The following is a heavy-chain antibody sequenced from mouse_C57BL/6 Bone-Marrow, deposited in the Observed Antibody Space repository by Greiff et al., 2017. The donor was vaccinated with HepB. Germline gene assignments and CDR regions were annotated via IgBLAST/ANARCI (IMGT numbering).Heavy chain of an antibody. Sequence: QVQLKQPGAELVKPGASVKLSCKASGYTFTSYWMNWVKQRPGQGLEWIGMIHPNSGSTNYNEKFKSKATLTVDKSSSTAYMQLSSVAAEDSAVYDCGMIYYGNYEGGYWGQGTSVTVS. CDR2: IHPNSGST. V-gene: IGHV1-64*01. D-gene: IGHD2-1*01. CDR1: GYTFTSYW. J-gene: IGHJ4*01. CDR3: GMIYYGNYEGGY.